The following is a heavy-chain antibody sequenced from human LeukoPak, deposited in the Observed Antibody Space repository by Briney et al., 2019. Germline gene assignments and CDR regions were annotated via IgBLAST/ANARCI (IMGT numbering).Heavy chain of an antibody. V-gene: IGHV4-59*08. CDR2: IYDSGST. CDR3: ARQMYLGGMDV. Sequence: PSETLSLTCTVSGASISGYFWSWIRHPPGKGLELIGYIYDSGSTNYNPSLTSRVTISVDTSKNHFSLKLSSVTAADTALYYCARQMYLGGMDVWGQGTTVTVSS. J-gene: IGHJ6*02. CDR1: GASISGYF. D-gene: IGHD2-8*01.